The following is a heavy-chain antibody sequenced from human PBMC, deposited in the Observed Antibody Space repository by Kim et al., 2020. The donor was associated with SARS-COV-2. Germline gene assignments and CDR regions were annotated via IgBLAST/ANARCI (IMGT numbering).Heavy chain of an antibody. CDR3: ARIAADNPPTTSTKRNWFDP. CDR1: GGSFSGYY. CDR2: INHSGST. D-gene: IGHD6-13*01. V-gene: IGHV4-34*01. Sequence: SETLSLTCAVYGGSFSGYYWSWIRQPPGKGLEWIGEINHSGSTNYNPSLKSRVTISVDTSKNQFSLKLSSVTAADTAVYYCARIAADNPPTTSTKRNWFDPWGQGTLVTVSS. J-gene: IGHJ5*02.